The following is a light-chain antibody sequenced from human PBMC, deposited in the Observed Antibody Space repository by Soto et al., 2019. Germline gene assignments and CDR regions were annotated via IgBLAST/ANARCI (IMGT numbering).Light chain of an antibody. CDR3: QSYDGSDTIL. CDR1: RSNIGSAYD. Sequence: QAVVAQPPSVSGAPGRRITISCSGTRSNIGSAYDVHWYQQFPGAAPKLLIFETYNRVSGVPDRFSASRSGSSAFLVITGLQADDEADYYCQSYDGSDTILFGGGTKLTVL. CDR2: ETY. V-gene: IGLV1-40*01. J-gene: IGLJ2*01.